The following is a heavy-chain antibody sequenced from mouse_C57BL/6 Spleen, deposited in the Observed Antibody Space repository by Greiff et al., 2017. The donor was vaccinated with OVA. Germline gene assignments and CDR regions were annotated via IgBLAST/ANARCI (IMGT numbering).Heavy chain of an antibody. Sequence: QVQLKQSGAELVKPGASVKISCKASGYAFSSYWMNWVKQRPGKGLEWIGQIYPGDGDTNYNGKFKGKATLTADKSSSTAYMQLSSLTSEDSAVYFCARGGYGSSYVDYYAMDYWGQGTSVTVSS. CDR2: IYPGDGDT. D-gene: IGHD1-1*01. CDR3: ARGGYGSSYVDYYAMDY. V-gene: IGHV1-80*01. CDR1: GYAFSSYW. J-gene: IGHJ4*01.